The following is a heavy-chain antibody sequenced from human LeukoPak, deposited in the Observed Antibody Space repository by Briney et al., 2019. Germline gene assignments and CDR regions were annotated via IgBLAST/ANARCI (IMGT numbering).Heavy chain of an antibody. J-gene: IGHJ4*02. V-gene: IGHV4-59*01. CDR1: GDSITSYY. D-gene: IGHD1-26*01. Sequence: SETLSLICTVSGDSITSYYWTWIRQPPGKGLERIGYMYHSGTTSNNPSLKSRVTISVDTSKNQFSLKVRSVTAADTAVYYCARGLGWGATISDYWGQGALVTVSS. CDR2: MYHSGTT. CDR3: ARGLGWGATISDY.